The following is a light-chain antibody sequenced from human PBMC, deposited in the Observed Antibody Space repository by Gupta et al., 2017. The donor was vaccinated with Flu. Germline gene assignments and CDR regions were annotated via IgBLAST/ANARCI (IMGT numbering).Light chain of an antibody. CDR1: SGSVSTNFY. CDR3: VRYRCSGSWV. CDR2: NTI. V-gene: IGLV8-61*01. J-gene: IGLJ3*02. Sequence: TVVTQEPSFSVSPGGTVTLTCGLSSGSVSTNFYHSCYQQTPGQAPRTLIYNTITLSSGVPDRFSGSILGNKAALTITGAQAVDESDYYCVRYRCSGSWVFGVGTKLTVL.